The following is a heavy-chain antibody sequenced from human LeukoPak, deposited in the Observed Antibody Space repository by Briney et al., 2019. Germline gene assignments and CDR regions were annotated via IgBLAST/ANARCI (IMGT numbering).Heavy chain of an antibody. J-gene: IGHJ5*02. CDR2: TYYSGST. Sequence: SETLSLTCAVSGGSVSSADYYWSWIRQPPGKGLEWIGHTYYSGSTNYNPSLKSRVTVSLDTSKNLFSLKLNSVTAADTAVYYCARAPIRYCSGGNCYYWFDPWGQGTLVTVSS. V-gene: IGHV4-61*08. D-gene: IGHD2-15*01. CDR1: GGSVSSADYY. CDR3: ARAPIRYCSGGNCYYWFDP.